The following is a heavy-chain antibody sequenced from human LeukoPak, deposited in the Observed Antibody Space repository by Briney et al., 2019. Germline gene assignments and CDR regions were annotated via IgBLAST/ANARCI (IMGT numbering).Heavy chain of an antibody. CDR2: IWYDGSNK. Sequence: PGRSLRLSCAASGFTFSSYGMHWVDQAPGKGLEWVAVIWYDGSNKYYADSVKGRFTISRDNSKNTLYLQMNSLRAEDTAVYYCARDLVRGVIIAYYYGMDVWGQGTTVTVSS. V-gene: IGHV3-33*01. CDR1: GFTFSSYG. CDR3: ARDLVRGVIIAYYYGMDV. D-gene: IGHD3-10*01. J-gene: IGHJ6*02.